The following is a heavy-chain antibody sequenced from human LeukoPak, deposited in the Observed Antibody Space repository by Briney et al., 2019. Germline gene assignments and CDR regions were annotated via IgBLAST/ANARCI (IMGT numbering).Heavy chain of an antibody. D-gene: IGHD5-12*01. CDR1: GFTFSCYA. CDR2: IRGSGGST. Sequence: GGSLRLSCAGSGFTFSCYAMRWVRQAPGKGLEWVSGIRGSGGSTYYADSVKGRFTISRDNAKNTLYLQMKSLRVEYTASFYCAKETGYSGYDYGDYWGQGTLVTVSS. J-gene: IGHJ4*02. CDR3: AKETGYSGYDYGDY. V-gene: IGHV3-23*01.